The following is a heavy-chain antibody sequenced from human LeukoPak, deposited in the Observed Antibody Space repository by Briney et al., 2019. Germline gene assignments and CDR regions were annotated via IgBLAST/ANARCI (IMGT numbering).Heavy chain of an antibody. CDR1: GFTFSNHG. D-gene: IGHD2-2*01. CDR2: VSPPGGGT. V-gene: IGHV3-23*01. CDR3: AKDGDLFGVIPAAMYPS. Sequence: GGSLRLPCAASGFTFSNHGKNWVRQAPGKGLEWLSGVSPPGGGTYYADSVKGRFPIPRDNAKNTLYLQMNSLRAEDTAVYYCAKDGDLFGVIPAAMYPSWGQGTLVTVSS. J-gene: IGHJ5*02.